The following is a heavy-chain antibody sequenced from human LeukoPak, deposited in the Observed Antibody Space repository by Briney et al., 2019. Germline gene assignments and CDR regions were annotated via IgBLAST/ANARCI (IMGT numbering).Heavy chain of an antibody. CDR2: TYYRSKWST. Sequence: SQTLSLTCAISGDSVSSNSAAWNWIRQSPSRGLEWLGRTYYRSKWSTYYAVSVKSRTSINRDTSKNQISLQLNSVTPEDTAVYYRARSTGPIDYWGQGTLGTVSS. CDR3: ARSTGPIDY. CDR1: GDSVSSNSAA. V-gene: IGHV6-1*01. J-gene: IGHJ4*02. D-gene: IGHD1-1*01.